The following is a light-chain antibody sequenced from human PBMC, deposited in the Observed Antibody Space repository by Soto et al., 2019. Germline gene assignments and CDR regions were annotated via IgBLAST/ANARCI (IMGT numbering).Light chain of an antibody. CDR3: QQSYSTPLT. CDR2: AAS. V-gene: IGKV1-39*01. J-gene: IGKJ4*01. CDR1: QSISSY. Sequence: DIQMTQSPSSLSASVGDRVTITCRASQSISSYLNWYQQKPGKAPKLLIYAASSLQSGVPTRFSGSGSGTDFTLTIRRLQPEDFATYYCQQSYSTPLTLGGGTKVEIK.